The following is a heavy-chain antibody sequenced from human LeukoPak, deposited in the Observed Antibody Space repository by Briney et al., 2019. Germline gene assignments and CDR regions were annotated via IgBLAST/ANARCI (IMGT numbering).Heavy chain of an antibody. Sequence: SETLSLTCTVSGGSISSYYWSWIRQPPGKGLEWIGTIYYSGSAYYNASLKSRVTISVDTSKNQFSLKLNSVTATDTAVYYCARIMRFLEWFDPWGQGTLVTVSS. D-gene: IGHD3-3*01. CDR1: GGSISSYY. V-gene: IGHV4-59*04. CDR2: IYYSGSA. CDR3: ARIMRFLEWFDP. J-gene: IGHJ5*02.